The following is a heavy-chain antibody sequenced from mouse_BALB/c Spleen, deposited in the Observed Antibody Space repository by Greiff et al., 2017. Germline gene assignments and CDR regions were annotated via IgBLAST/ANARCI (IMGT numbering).Heavy chain of an antibody. CDR1: GFTFSSFG. V-gene: IGHV5-17*02. CDR3: ARGNYYGLHFDY. J-gene: IGHJ2*01. D-gene: IGHD1-2*01. Sequence: EVQVVESGGGLVQPGGSRKLSCAASGFTFSSFGMHWVRQAPEKGLEWVAYISSGSSTIYYADTVKGRFTISRDNPKNTLFLQMTSLRSEDTAMYYCARGNYYGLHFDYWGQGTTLTVSS. CDR2: ISSGSSTI.